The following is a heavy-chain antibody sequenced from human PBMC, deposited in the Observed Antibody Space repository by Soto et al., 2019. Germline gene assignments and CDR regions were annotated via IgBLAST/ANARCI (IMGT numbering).Heavy chain of an antibody. CDR2: ISGSGGST. D-gene: IGHD6-13*01. CDR3: DKYSSSWEGWGDAFDI. V-gene: IGHV3-23*01. J-gene: IGHJ3*02. CDR1: GFTFSSYA. Sequence: EVQLLESGGGLVQPGGSLRLSCAASGFTFSSYAMSWVRQAPGKGLEWVSAISGSGGSTYYADSVKGRFTISRDNSKNTLYLQMNSLRAEDTAVYYCDKYSSSWEGWGDAFDIWGQGTMVTVSS.